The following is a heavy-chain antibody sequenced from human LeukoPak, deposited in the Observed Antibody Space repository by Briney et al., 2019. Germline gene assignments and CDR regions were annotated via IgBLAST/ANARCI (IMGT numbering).Heavy chain of an antibody. CDR1: GDSVSSNSAA. J-gene: IGHJ3*02. CDR2: TYYRSKWYN. CDR3: AREWSGYEEDGVGGAFDI. D-gene: IGHD5-12*01. Sequence: SQTLSLTCAISGDSVSSNSAAWNWIRQSPPRGLEWLGRTYYRSKWYNDYAVSVKSRITINPDTSKNQFSLQLNSVTPEDTAVYYCAREWSGYEEDGVGGAFDIWGQGTMVTVSS. V-gene: IGHV6-1*01.